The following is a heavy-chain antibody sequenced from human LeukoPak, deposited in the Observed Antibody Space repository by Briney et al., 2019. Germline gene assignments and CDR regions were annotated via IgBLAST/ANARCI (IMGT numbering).Heavy chain of an antibody. V-gene: IGHV3-23*01. Sequence: GGSLRLSCAASGFTFGSYAMSWVRQAPGKGLEWVSVISGSGGSTYYADSVKGRFTISRDNSKNTLYLQMNSLRAEDTAVYYCARGDFGSGAYSHWYFDLWGRGTRVTVSS. CDR1: GFTFGSYA. J-gene: IGHJ2*01. CDR3: ARGDFGSGAYSHWYFDL. CDR2: ISGSGGST. D-gene: IGHD3-10*01.